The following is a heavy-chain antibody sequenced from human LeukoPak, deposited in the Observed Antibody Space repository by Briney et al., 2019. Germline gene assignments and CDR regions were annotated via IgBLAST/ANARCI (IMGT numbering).Heavy chain of an antibody. CDR1: GGSISSGSYY. CDR3: ARDIRYDYDAFDI. D-gene: IGHD4-11*01. Sequence: KSSETLSLTCTVSGGSISSGSYYWSWIRQPAGEGLEWIGRIYTSGSTNYNPSLKSRVTISVDTSKNQFSLKLSSVSAADTDVYFCARDIRYDYDAFDIWGQGTMVTVSS. CDR2: IYTSGST. V-gene: IGHV4-61*02. J-gene: IGHJ3*02.